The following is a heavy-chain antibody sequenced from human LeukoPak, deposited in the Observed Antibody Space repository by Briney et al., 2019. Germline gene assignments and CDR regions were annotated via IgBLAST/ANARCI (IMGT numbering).Heavy chain of an antibody. J-gene: IGHJ4*02. CDR1: GYSFTSYW. CDR2: IYPGDSDT. Sequence: GESLKTSCKGSGYSFTSYWIGWVRQMPGKGLEWMGIIYPGDSDTRYSPSFQGQVTISADKSISTAYLQWSSLKASDTAMYYCARQYDSSGYYFDYWGQGTLVTVSS. CDR3: ARQYDSSGYYFDY. D-gene: IGHD3-22*01. V-gene: IGHV5-51*01.